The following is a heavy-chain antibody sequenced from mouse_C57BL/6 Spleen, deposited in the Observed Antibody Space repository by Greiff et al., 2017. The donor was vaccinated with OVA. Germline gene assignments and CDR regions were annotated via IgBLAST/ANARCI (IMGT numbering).Heavy chain of an antibody. V-gene: IGHV1-19*01. CDR3: ARFDYDGGYYAMDY. CDR1: GYTFTDYY. D-gene: IGHD2-4*01. Sequence: VQLKQSGPVLVKPGASVKMSCKASGYTFTDYYMNWVKQSHGKSLEWIGVINPYNGGTSYNQKFKGKATLTVDKSSSTAYMELNSLTSEDSAVYYCARFDYDGGYYAMDYWGQGTSVTVSS. CDR2: INPYNGGT. J-gene: IGHJ4*01.